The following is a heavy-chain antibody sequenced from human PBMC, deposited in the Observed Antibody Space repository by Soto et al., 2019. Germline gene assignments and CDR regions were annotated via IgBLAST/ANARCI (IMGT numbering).Heavy chain of an antibody. CDR2: IYYSGST. CDR3: ARDRGEYYYDSSGQIPPPGDAFDI. D-gene: IGHD3-22*01. CDR1: VGSMISYY. V-gene: IGHV4-59*01. Sequence: PAETLSLTCTFSVGSMISYYWSGVREPPGNGREWRGYIYYSGSTNYDPSLKGRCARSVDTAKTQFSLKLSSVTAADPAVYYCARDRGEYYYDSSGQIPPPGDAFDIWGQGTMVTVSS. J-gene: IGHJ3*02.